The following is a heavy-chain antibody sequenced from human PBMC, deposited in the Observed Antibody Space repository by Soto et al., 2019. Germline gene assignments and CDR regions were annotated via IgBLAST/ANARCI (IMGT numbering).Heavy chain of an antibody. V-gene: IGHV3-23*01. CDR2: ISVSDAFI. CDR1: GFNVGAFA. Sequence: EVQLLESGGALVQPGGSLRLSCAASGFNVGAFAVNWVRQAPGKGLEWVSGISVSDAFIYYADSVRGRFSISRDASENLLYLQMNSLRVYDTALYYCTRETVAGITGLDYWGPGTLVTVSS. D-gene: IGHD1-20*01. J-gene: IGHJ4*02. CDR3: TRETVAGITGLDY.